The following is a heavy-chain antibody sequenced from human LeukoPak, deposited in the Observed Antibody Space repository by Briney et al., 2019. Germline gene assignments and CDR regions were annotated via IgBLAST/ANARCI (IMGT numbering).Heavy chain of an antibody. CDR3: AKDPDREYQLLYIEYFQH. J-gene: IGHJ1*01. CDR1: GFTFSSYA. CDR2: ISGSGGST. V-gene: IGHV3-23*01. Sequence: PGGSLRLSCAASGFTFSSYAMSWVRQAPGKGLEWVSAISGSGGSTYYADSVKGRFTISRDNSKNTLYLQMNSLRAEDTAVYYCAKDPDREYQLLYIEYFQHWGQGTLVTVSS. D-gene: IGHD2-2*02.